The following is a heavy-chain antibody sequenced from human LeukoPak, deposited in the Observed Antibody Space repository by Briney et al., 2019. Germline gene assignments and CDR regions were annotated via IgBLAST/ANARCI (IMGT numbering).Heavy chain of an antibody. CDR2: ISAYNGNT. Sequence: VKVSCKASGYTLTSYGISWVRQAPGQGLEWMGWISAYNGNTNYAQKLQGRVTMTTDTSTSTAYMELRSLRSDDTAVYYCARDPWQQLALYYYYGMDVWGQGTTVTVSS. D-gene: IGHD6-13*01. CDR1: GYTLTSYG. CDR3: ARDPWQQLALYYYYGMDV. V-gene: IGHV1-18*01. J-gene: IGHJ6*02.